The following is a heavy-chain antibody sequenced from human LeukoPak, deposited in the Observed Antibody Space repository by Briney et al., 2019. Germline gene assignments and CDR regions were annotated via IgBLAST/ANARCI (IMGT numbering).Heavy chain of an antibody. CDR3: ATGEYYFDF. J-gene: IGHJ3*01. CDR1: GFTFPNYD. V-gene: IGHV3-23*01. CDR2: ISDSGHDT. D-gene: IGHD2/OR15-2a*01. Sequence: GGSLRLSCAASGFTFPNYDMSWVRQAPGKGLEWVSTISDSGHDTSYADSVKGRFTISRDNSKNTLYLQMSSLRAEDTALYYCATGEYYFDFWGQGTMVTVSS.